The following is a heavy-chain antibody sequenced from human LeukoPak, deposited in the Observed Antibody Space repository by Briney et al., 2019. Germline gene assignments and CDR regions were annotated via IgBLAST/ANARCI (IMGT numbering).Heavy chain of an antibody. CDR2: IDFTSRYI. J-gene: IGHJ1*01. CDR1: GFTFSSYS. CDR3: ATPAAGPGAEYSLY. V-gene: IGHV3-21*01. Sequence: GGSLRLSCAASGFTFSSYSMNWVRQAPGKGLEWVSSIDFTSRYIYNADSVKGRFTTSRDNAKNSLDLQMNSLKVEDTAVYYCATPAAGPGAEYSLYWGQGTLVIVSS. D-gene: IGHD6-13*01.